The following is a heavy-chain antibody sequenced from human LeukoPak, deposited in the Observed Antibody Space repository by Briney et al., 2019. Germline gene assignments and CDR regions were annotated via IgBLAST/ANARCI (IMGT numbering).Heavy chain of an antibody. CDR1: GVSISSYY. J-gene: IGHJ6*02. CDR2: IYYSGST. V-gene: IGHV4-59*01. CDR3: AREKIPGPRGYYYGMDV. D-gene: IGHD2-21*01. Sequence: SETLSLTCTVSGVSISSYYWSWIRQPPGKGLEWIGYIYYSGSTNYNPSLKSRVTISVDTSKNQFSLKLSSVTAADTAVYYCAREKIPGPRGYYYGMDVWGQGTTVTVSS.